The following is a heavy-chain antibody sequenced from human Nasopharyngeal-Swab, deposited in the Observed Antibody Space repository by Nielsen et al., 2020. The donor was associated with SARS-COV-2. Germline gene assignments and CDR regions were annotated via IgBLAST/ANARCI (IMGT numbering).Heavy chain of an antibody. Sequence: GESLKISCAASGFTFSSYGMHWFRQAPGKGLEWVAVISYDGSNKYYADSVKGRFTISRDNSKSTLYLQMNSLRAEDTAVYYCAKELGGTIFGVVIISDDAFDIWGQGTMVTVSS. V-gene: IGHV3-30*18. CDR2: ISYDGSNK. J-gene: IGHJ3*02. D-gene: IGHD3-3*01. CDR1: GFTFSSYG. CDR3: AKELGGTIFGVVIISDDAFDI.